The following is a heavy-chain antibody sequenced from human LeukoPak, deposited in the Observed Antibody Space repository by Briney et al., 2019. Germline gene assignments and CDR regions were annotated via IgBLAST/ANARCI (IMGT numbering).Heavy chain of an antibody. J-gene: IGHJ4*02. CDR3: ATGGGSGWYDY. CDR2: FDPEDGET. CDR1: GYTLTELS. V-gene: IGHV1-24*01. Sequence: ASVKVSCKVSGYTLTELSMHWVRQAPGKGLEWMGGFDPEDGETIYAQKFQGRVTMNEDTSTDTAYMELSSLRSEDTAVYYCATGGGSGWYDYWGQGTLVTVSS. D-gene: IGHD6-19*01.